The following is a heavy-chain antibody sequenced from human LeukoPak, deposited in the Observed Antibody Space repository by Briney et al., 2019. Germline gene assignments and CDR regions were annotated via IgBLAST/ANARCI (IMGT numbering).Heavy chain of an antibody. J-gene: IGHJ5*02. CDR1: GFTVSSNY. D-gene: IGHD2-21*01. CDR3: ARLRRFPYRFDP. Sequence: GGSLRLSCAASGFTVSSNYMSWVRQAPGKGLEWVSVIYSGGSTYYADSVKGRFTISRDNSTNTLYLQMNSLRAEDTAVYYCARLRRFPYRFDPWGQGTLVTVSS. V-gene: IGHV3-66*01. CDR2: IYSGGST.